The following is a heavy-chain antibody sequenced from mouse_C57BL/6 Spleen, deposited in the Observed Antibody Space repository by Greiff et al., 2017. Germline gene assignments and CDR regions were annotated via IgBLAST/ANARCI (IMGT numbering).Heavy chain of an antibody. CDR2: ISYDGSN. J-gene: IGHJ4*01. CDR1: GYSITSGYY. Sequence: VQLKESGPGLVKPSQSLSLTCSVTGYSITSGYYWNWIRQFPGNKLEWMGYISYDGSNNYNPSLKNRISITRDTSKNQFFLKLNSVTTEDTATYYCASDDAMDYWGQGTSVTVSS. V-gene: IGHV3-6*01. CDR3: ASDDAMDY.